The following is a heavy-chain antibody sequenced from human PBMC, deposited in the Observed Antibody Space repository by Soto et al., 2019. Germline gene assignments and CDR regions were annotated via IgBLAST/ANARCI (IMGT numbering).Heavy chain of an antibody. D-gene: IGHD6-13*01. CDR3: ARELLGYSSSWYYFDY. V-gene: IGHV1-18*01. J-gene: IGHJ4*02. CDR2: ISAYNGNT. CDR1: GYTFTSYG. Sequence: ASVKVSCKASGYTFTSYGISWVRQAPGQGLEWMGWISAYNGNTNYAQKLQGRVTMTTDTSTSTAYMELRSLRSDDTAVYYCARELLGYSSSWYYFDYWGQGTLVTVSS.